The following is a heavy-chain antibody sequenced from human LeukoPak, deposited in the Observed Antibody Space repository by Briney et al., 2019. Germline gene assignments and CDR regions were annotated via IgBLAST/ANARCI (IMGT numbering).Heavy chain of an antibody. D-gene: IGHD6-19*01. Sequence: PGTSLRLSYVASGFSFSNHGMHWVRQAPGKGLEWVSVIASDGGAKFYADSVKGRFTLSRDNPKNMFFLQMNLLTVEDTAIYYCAREATWGQWYFDHWGQGTPVTVSS. J-gene: IGHJ4*02. CDR2: IASDGGAK. CDR3: AREATWGQWYFDH. CDR1: GFSFSNHG. V-gene: IGHV3-30*03.